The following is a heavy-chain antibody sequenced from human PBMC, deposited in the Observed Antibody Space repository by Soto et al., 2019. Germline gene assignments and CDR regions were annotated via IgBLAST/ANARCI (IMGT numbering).Heavy chain of an antibody. Sequence: SETLSLTCTVSGGSISSSSYYWGWIRQPPGKGLEWIGSIYYSGSTYYNPSLKSRVTISVDTSKNQFSLKLSSVTAADTAVYYCARGEGLRGYYYYGKDVWGQGTTVTVSS. CDR1: GGSISSSSYY. V-gene: IGHV4-39*01. CDR3: ARGEGLRGYYYYGKDV. D-gene: IGHD3-16*01. J-gene: IGHJ6*02. CDR2: IYYSGST.